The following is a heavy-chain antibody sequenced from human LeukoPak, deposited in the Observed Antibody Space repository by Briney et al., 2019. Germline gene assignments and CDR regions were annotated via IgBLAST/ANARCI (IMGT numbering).Heavy chain of an antibody. CDR2: IIPIFGTA. Sequence: GASVKVSCKASGGTFSSYAISWVRQAPGQGLEWMGGIIPIFGTANYAQKFQGRVTITTDESTSTAYMELSSLRSEDTAVYYCVSNLHAKNDYWGQGTLVTVSS. CDR1: GGTFSSYA. V-gene: IGHV1-69*05. CDR3: VSNLHAKNDY. D-gene: IGHD2-8*01. J-gene: IGHJ4*02.